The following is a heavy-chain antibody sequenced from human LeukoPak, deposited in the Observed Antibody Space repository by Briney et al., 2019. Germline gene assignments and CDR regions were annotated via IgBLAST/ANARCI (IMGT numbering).Heavy chain of an antibody. D-gene: IGHD2-21*01. CDR1: GFTFSSYA. CDR3: AKFLPTHIVVANYYFDY. V-gene: IGHV3-23*01. CDR2: ISGSGGST. Sequence: GGSLRLSCAGSGFTFSSYAMSWVRQAPGKGMKWVSAISGSGGSTYYADSVKGRFTISRDNSKNTLYLQMNSLRAEDTAVYYCAKFLPTHIVVANYYFDYWGQGTLVTVSS. J-gene: IGHJ4*02.